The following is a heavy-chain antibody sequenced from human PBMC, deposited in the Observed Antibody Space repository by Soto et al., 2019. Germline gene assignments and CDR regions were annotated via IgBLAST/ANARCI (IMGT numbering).Heavy chain of an antibody. V-gene: IGHV3-21*01. Sequence: EVQLVESGGGLVKPGGSLRLSCGASGFTFSNYVMNWVRQAPGKGLEWVSSISSSSSHIYYADSVRGRFTISRDNSRNSLSLQMSSLRAEETAMYFCTREGAYCSGGTCSSVGFDYWGQGNLVAVSS. CDR2: ISSSSSHI. D-gene: IGHD2-15*01. CDR1: GFTFSNYV. CDR3: TREGAYCSGGTCSSVGFDY. J-gene: IGHJ4*02.